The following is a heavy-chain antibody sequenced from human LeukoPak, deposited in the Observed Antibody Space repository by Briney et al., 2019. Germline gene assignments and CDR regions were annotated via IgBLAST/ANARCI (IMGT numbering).Heavy chain of an antibody. CDR2: IIPIFGTA. D-gene: IGHD4-23*01. CDR1: GGTFSSYA. Sequence: GSSVKVSCKASGGTFSSYAISWVRQAPGQGLEWMGGIIPIFGTANYAQKFQGRVTITADKSTSTAYMELSSLRSEDTAVYYCARTLTYGGDSRAFVYWGQGTLVTVSS. J-gene: IGHJ4*02. V-gene: IGHV1-69*06. CDR3: ARTLTYGGDSRAFVY.